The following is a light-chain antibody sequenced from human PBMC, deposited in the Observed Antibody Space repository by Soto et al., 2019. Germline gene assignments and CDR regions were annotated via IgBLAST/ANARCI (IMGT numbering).Light chain of an antibody. Sequence: DIQMTQSPSSLSASVGDRVTITCRASQSIRRWLAWYQQKPGKAPSLLIYEASNLENGVPSRFSGSGSGTDFTLTISSLHPEDFATYYCQQSYSTLWTFGQGTKVDIK. CDR3: QQSYSTLWT. CDR2: EAS. V-gene: IGKV1-5*03. J-gene: IGKJ1*01. CDR1: QSIRRW.